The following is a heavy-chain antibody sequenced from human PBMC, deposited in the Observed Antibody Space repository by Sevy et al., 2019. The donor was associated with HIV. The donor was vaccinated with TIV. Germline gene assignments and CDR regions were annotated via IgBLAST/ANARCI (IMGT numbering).Heavy chain of an antibody. Sequence: ASVKVSCKASGGPFSSFAFSWVRQAPGQGLEWMGGIIPLSTTTNYAKKFQGRVMITADESTSTAYMELSSLTSDDTAVYYCATVGGYSAFEGPYYIDYWGQGTLVTVSS. J-gene: IGHJ4*02. CDR2: IIPLSTTT. V-gene: IGHV1-69*13. D-gene: IGHD5-12*01. CDR1: GGPFSSFA. CDR3: ATVGGYSAFEGPYYIDY.